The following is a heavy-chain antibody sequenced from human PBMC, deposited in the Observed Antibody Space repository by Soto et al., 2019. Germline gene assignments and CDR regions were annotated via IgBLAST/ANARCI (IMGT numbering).Heavy chain of an antibody. CDR3: AMDFAYFAS. Sequence: QVQLQESGPGLVKPSETLSLTCTVSGGSFKSGSYSWSWIRQPPGKGLEWIGYVYHTGRTSYNPSLTSRVSISMDTSKYQVSLNLDSVTAADTAVYFCAMDFAYFASWGQGTLVTVSS. CDR1: GGSFKSGSYS. D-gene: IGHD2-2*03. CDR2: VYHTGRT. J-gene: IGHJ4*02. V-gene: IGHV4-61*01.